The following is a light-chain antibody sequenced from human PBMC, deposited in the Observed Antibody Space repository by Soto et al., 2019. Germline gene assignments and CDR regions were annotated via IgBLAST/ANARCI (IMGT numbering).Light chain of an antibody. V-gene: IGKV3-20*01. CDR3: QQYGSSPWT. Sequence: EIVLTQSPGTLSLSPGERATLSCRASQSVSSSYLAWYQQKPGQAPRLLIYGASSRATGIPDRFSGSGSGTDFTLTLSRLEPEDLAVYYCQQYGSSPWTFGQGTKVEIK. CDR1: QSVSSSY. CDR2: GAS. J-gene: IGKJ1*01.